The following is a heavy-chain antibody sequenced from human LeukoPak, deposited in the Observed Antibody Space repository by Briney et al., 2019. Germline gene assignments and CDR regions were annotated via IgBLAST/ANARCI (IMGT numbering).Heavy chain of an antibody. CDR3: ARRAREYSHDAFDI. CDR1: GYTFTDYY. D-gene: IGHD5-18*01. Sequence: ASVKVSCKASGYTFTDYYMHWVRQASGQGLEWMGWINPNSRGTDSAQKFQGRFSMTRDTSISTAYMELSRLRSDDTAVYYCARRAREYSHDAFDIWGQGTMVTASS. J-gene: IGHJ3*02. CDR2: INPNSRGT. V-gene: IGHV1-2*02.